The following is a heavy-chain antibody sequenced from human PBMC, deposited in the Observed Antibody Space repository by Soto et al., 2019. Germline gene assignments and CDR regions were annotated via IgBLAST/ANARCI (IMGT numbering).Heavy chain of an antibody. CDR3: ARDGTGTTNRAFGDPFDY. CDR1: GGTFSSYT. Sequence: ASVKVSCKASGGTFSSYTISWVRQAPGQGLEWMGRIIPILGIANYAQKFQGRVTITADKSTSTAYMELSSLRSEDTAVYYCARDGTGTTNRAFGDPFDYWGQGTLVTVSS. J-gene: IGHJ4*02. V-gene: IGHV1-69*04. D-gene: IGHD1-1*01. CDR2: IIPILGIA.